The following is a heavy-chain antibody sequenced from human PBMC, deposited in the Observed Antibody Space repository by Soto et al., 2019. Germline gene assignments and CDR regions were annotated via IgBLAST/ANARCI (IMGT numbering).Heavy chain of an antibody. Sequence: QVQLVQSGAEVKKPGASVKVSCKASGYTFTSYAMHWVRQAPGQRLEWMGWINAGNGNTKYSQKFQGRVTITRDTSASTAYMELSSLRSEDTAVYYCARDRFVFNFGSSWSDYWGQGTLVTVSS. CDR3: ARDRFVFNFGSSWSDY. J-gene: IGHJ4*02. CDR1: GYTFTSYA. V-gene: IGHV1-3*01. CDR2: INAGNGNT. D-gene: IGHD6-13*01.